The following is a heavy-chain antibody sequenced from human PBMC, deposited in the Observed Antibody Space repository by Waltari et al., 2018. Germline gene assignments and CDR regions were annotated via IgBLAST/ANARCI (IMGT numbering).Heavy chain of an antibody. Sequence: QVQLVQSGAEVKKPGASVKVSCKASGNTFTDYYMNWVRQVPGQGREWLGSINPKSGDTQYAQKFQGRITMTRDTSISTAYMELTRLTVDDTAVYFCAREGGPIFSTFDSWGQGTLVTVSS. D-gene: IGHD3-3*01. CDR3: AREGGPIFSTFDS. V-gene: IGHV1-2*02. J-gene: IGHJ4*02. CDR1: GNTFTDYY. CDR2: INPKSGDT.